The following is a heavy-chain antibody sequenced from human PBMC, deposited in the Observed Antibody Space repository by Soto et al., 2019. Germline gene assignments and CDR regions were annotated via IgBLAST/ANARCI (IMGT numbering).Heavy chain of an antibody. CDR2: IYHSGNT. D-gene: IGHD3-16*01. Sequence: QLQLQESGSGLVTPSQTLSLTCAVSGDSISRDGYSWNWIGQPPGKGLEWIAYIYHSGNTYFNPSLKSRVTISLDRSKNQFSLKLSSVTAADTAVYYCARERYGGGEFDYWGRGILVTVSS. V-gene: IGHV4-30-2*01. CDR1: GDSISRDGYS. CDR3: ARERYGGGEFDY. J-gene: IGHJ4*02.